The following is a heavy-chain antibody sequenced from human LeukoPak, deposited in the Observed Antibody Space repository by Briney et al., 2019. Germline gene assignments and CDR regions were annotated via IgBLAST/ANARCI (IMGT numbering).Heavy chain of an antibody. CDR1: GGSFSGYY. Sequence: SETLSLTCAVYGGSFSGYYWTWIRQPPGKGLEWLGEINHSGSTNYNPSLKSRVTISVDTSKNQFSLKLSSVTAADTAVYYCARGRYSYGPSRGMDVWGQGTTVTVSS. CDR2: INHSGST. J-gene: IGHJ6*02. V-gene: IGHV4-34*01. CDR3: ARGRYSYGPSRGMDV. D-gene: IGHD5-18*01.